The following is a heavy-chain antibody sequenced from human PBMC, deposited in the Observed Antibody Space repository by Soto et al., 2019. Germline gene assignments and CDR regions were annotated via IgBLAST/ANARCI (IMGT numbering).Heavy chain of an antibody. Sequence: PGESLKISCKGSVYSFTSYWIGWVRQMPGKGLEWMGIIYPGDSDTRYSPSFQGQVTISADKSISTAYLQWSSLKASDTAMYYCARSLSGYSYGSDYFDYWGQGTLVTVSS. CDR1: VYSFTSYW. D-gene: IGHD5-18*01. J-gene: IGHJ4*02. CDR2: IYPGDSDT. CDR3: ARSLSGYSYGSDYFDY. V-gene: IGHV5-51*01.